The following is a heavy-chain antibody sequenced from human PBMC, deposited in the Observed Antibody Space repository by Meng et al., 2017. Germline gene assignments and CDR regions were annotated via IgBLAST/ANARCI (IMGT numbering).Heavy chain of an antibody. V-gene: IGHV1-2*06. Sequence: VHMVQSGPEVKKAGASVKLSCKPSGYSFAAYWIHWLRQAPGQGLEWMGRIDPNNDHTQYAQNFQGRVTMTSDTSISTVYMELNGLRSDDTAVYYCARDEDISAAGKLFGDYWGQGTLVTVSS. J-gene: IGHJ4*02. CDR2: IDPNNDHT. D-gene: IGHD6-13*01. CDR1: GYSFAAYW. CDR3: ARDEDISAAGKLFGDY.